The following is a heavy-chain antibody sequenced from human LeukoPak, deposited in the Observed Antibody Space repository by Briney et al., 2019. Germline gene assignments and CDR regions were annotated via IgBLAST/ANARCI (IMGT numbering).Heavy chain of an antibody. CDR1: GSSISSYY. J-gene: IGHJ2*01. D-gene: IGHD5-24*01. CDR3: ARGRRDPL. V-gene: IGHV4-59*12. Sequence: SETLSLTCTVSGSSISSYYWSWLRQPPGKGLEWIGYIYYSGSTNYNPSLKSRVTISVDMSKIQLSLKLSSVTAADTAVYYCARGRRDPLWGRGTLVTVSS. CDR2: IYYSGST.